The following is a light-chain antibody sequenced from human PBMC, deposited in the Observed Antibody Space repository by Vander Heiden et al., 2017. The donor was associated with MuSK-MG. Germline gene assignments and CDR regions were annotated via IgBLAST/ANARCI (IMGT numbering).Light chain of an antibody. CDR3: SAYTRSSSVDVV. Sequence: QSALTQPASVSGSPGQSITISCPGTSSDVGYYNYVSWYQLHPGKAPKVLIYDVSNSHSGVANRFPGSKSGNTAALTISGLQAEDEAEYFCSAYTRSSSVDVVFGGGTKLSVL. CDR1: SSDVGYYNY. J-gene: IGLJ2*01. CDR2: DVS. V-gene: IGLV2-14*01.